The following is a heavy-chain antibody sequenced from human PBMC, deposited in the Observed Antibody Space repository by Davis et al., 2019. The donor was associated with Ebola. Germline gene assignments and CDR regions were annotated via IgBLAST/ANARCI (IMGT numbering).Heavy chain of an antibody. CDR2: IYYTGTT. V-gene: IGHV4-39*02. J-gene: IGHJ3*02. Sequence: SETLSLTCTVSGGSISSYTYYWGWIRQPPGKGLEWIGSIYYTGTTYYNPSLKSRVTISVDTSKNQFSLKLSSVTAADTAVYYCARDPDTAMASDAFDIWGQGTMVTVSS. CDR1: GGSISSYTYY. D-gene: IGHD5-18*01. CDR3: ARDPDTAMASDAFDI.